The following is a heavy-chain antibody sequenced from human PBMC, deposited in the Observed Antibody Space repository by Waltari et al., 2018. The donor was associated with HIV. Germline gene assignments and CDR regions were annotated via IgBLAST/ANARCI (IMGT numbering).Heavy chain of an antibody. Sequence: EVQLVESGGGLVQPGGSLRLSCAASGFTFSSYSMNWVRQAPGKGLEWVSYISSSSSTIYYADSVKGRFTISRDNAKNSLYLQMNSLRAEDTAVYYCARGAHDYIWGSYRAILDYWGQGTLVTVSS. CDR1: GFTFSSYS. V-gene: IGHV3-48*01. CDR3: ARGAHDYIWGSYRAILDY. CDR2: ISSSSSTI. J-gene: IGHJ4*02. D-gene: IGHD3-16*02.